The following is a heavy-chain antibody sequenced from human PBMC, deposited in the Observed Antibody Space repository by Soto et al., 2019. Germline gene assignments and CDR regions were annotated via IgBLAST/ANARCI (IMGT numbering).Heavy chain of an antibody. V-gene: IGHV3-64*01. CDR3: ARVTTVTTHYYYYGMDV. Sequence: PGGSLRLSCAASGFTFSSYAMHWVRQAPGKGLEYVSAISSNGGSTCYENSVKGRFTISRDNSKNTLYLQMGSVRGEDMAVYYCARVTTVTTHYYYYGMDVWGQGTTVTVSS. CDR1: GFTFSSYA. J-gene: IGHJ6*02. CDR2: ISSNGGST. D-gene: IGHD4-17*01.